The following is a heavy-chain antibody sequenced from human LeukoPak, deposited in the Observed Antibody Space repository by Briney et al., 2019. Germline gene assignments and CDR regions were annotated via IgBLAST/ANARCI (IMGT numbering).Heavy chain of an antibody. Sequence: SETLSLTCAVYGGSFSGYYWSWIRQPPGKGLEWIGEINHSGSTNYNPSLKSRVTISVDTSKNQFSLKLSSVTAADTAVYYCARQGARWFDPWGQGTLVTVSS. CDR2: INHSGST. V-gene: IGHV4-34*01. J-gene: IGHJ5*02. CDR3: ARQGARWFDP. CDR1: GGSFSGYY.